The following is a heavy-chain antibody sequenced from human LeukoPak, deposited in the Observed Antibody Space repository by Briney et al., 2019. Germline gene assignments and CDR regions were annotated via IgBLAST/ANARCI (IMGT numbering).Heavy chain of an antibody. J-gene: IGHJ5*02. CDR3: ARDRHT. CDR1: GFTVNSNY. D-gene: IGHD2-21*01. Sequence: QSGGSLRLSCAASGFTVNSNYMSWVRQAPGKGLEWVSVIYSGGSTYYANSVKGRFTISRDNAKNSLYLQMNSLRAEDTAVYYCARDRHTWGQGTLVTVSS. V-gene: IGHV3-66*01. CDR2: IYSGGST.